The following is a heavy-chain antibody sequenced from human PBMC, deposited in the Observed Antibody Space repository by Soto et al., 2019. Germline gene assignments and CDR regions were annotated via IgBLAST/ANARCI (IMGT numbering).Heavy chain of an antibody. D-gene: IGHD3-3*01. CDR3: ASTRITIFGVVISFDY. J-gene: IGHJ4*02. CDR1: GFTFSSYS. Sequence: GGSLRLSCAASGFTFSSYSMNWVRQAPGKGLEWVSYISSSSSTIYYADSVKGRFTISRDNAKNSLYLQMNSLRDEDTAVYYCASTRITIFGVVISFDYWGQGTLVTVSS. V-gene: IGHV3-48*02. CDR2: ISSSSSTI.